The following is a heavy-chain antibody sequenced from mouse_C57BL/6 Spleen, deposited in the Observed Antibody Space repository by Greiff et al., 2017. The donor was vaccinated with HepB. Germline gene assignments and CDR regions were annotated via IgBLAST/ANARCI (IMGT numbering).Heavy chain of an antibody. D-gene: IGHD2-4*01. CDR2: INPYNGDT. Sequence: EVQLQQSGPELVKPGDSVKISCKASGYSFTGYFMNWVMQSHGKSLEWIGRINPYNGDTFYNQKFKGKATLTVDKSSSTAHMELRSLTSEDSAVYYCARLNDDDGGYAMDYWGQGTSVTVSS. CDR3: ARLNDDDGGYAMDY. J-gene: IGHJ4*01. CDR1: GYSFTGYF. V-gene: IGHV1-20*01.